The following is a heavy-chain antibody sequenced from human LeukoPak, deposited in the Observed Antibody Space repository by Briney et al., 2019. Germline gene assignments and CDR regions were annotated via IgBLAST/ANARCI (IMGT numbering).Heavy chain of an antibody. CDR1: GGSFSGYY. CDR2: INHSGST. V-gene: IGHV4-34*01. CDR3: ARGLRITGTNRFLDY. J-gene: IGHJ4*02. Sequence: SETLSLTCAVYGGSFSGYYWSWIRQPPGKGLEWIGEINHSGSTNYNPSLKSRVTISVDTSKNQFSLKLSSVTAADTAEYYCARGLRITGTNRFLDYWGQGTLVTVSS. D-gene: IGHD1-20*01.